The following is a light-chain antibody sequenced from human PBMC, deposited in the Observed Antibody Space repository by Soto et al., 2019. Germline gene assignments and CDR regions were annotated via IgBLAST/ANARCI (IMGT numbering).Light chain of an antibody. V-gene: IGKV3-11*01. Sequence: DIVLTQSPATLSFSPGEGATLSCRASQSITTDLSWYQQKPGQAPRLLIYDTSNRATGIPARFSGSGSGTDFTLTISSLEPEGLAVYYCQRRSQWPPTFGGGTKVE. CDR1: QSITTD. CDR2: DTS. J-gene: IGKJ4*01. CDR3: QRRSQWPPT.